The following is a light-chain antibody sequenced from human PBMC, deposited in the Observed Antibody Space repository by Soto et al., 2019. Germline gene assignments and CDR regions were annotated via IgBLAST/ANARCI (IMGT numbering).Light chain of an antibody. CDR1: SSDIGSNP. CDR2: RDN. V-gene: IGLV1-44*01. Sequence: QSVLTQPRSASGTPGQRVAISCSGGSSDIGSNPVNWYLHLPGAAPKLLIYRDNQRPSGVPDRFSGSKSGTSASLTISGLQSADEADYFCSAWDDNIYGPVFGGGTKVTVL. J-gene: IGLJ2*01. CDR3: SAWDDNIYGPV.